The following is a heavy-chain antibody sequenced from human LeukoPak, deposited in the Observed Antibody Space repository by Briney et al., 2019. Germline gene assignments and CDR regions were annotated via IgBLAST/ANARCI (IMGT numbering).Heavy chain of an antibody. CDR1: GFTFSSYA. J-gene: IGHJ6*03. D-gene: IGHD1-1*01. CDR3: ARDGTERSYYYYYMDV. V-gene: IGHV3-30-3*01. Sequence: GRSLRLSCAASGFTFSSYAMHWVRQAPGKGLEWVAVISYDGSNKYYADSVKGRFTISRDNSKNTLYLQMNSLRAEDTAVYYCARDGTERSYYYYYMDVWGKGTTVTVSS. CDR2: ISYDGSNK.